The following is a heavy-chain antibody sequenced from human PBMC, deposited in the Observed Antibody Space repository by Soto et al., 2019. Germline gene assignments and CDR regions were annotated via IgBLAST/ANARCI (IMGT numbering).Heavy chain of an antibody. CDR1: GFTFSSYS. CDR3: ARVSIFGVVDYYYYMDV. V-gene: IGHV3-48*01. CDR2: ISSSSSTI. Sequence: VQLVESGGGLVQPGGSLRLSCAASGFTFSSYSMNWVRQAPGKGLEWVSYISSSSSTIYYADSVKGRFTISRDNAKNSLYLQMNSLRAEDTAVYYCARVSIFGVVDYYYYMDVWGKGTTVTVSS. D-gene: IGHD3-3*01. J-gene: IGHJ6*03.